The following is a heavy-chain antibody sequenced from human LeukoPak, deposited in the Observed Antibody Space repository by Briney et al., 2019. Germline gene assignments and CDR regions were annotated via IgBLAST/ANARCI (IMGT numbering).Heavy chain of an antibody. CDR1: GFTFSDYS. J-gene: IGHJ4*02. Sequence: KSGGSLRLSCAASGFTFSDYSMNWVRQAPGKGLEWVSSISSRSTYIYYADSVKGRFTISRDNTKNSMYLQMDSLRAEDTAVYYCASTTMTTLHDVGYWGQGTLVTVSS. V-gene: IGHV3-21*01. D-gene: IGHD4-17*01. CDR3: ASTTMTTLHDVGY. CDR2: ISSRSTYI.